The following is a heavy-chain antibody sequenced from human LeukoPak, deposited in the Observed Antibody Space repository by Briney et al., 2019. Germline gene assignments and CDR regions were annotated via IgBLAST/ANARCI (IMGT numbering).Heavy chain of an antibody. V-gene: IGHV3-23*01. Sequence: GGALRLSCAASGFTFSSYAMSWVRQAPGKGLEWASAISGSGGSTYYAGSVKGRFTLSRDNSKNTLYLQMNSLRAEDTAVYYCAGRYCSGGTCYHFDYWGQGTLVTVSS. CDR3: AGRYCSGGTCYHFDY. J-gene: IGHJ4*02. CDR2: ISGSGGST. CDR1: GFTFSSYA. D-gene: IGHD2-15*01.